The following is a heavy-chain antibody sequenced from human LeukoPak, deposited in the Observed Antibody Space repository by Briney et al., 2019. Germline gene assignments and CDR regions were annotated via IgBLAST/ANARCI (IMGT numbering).Heavy chain of an antibody. CDR1: GFIFTDYW. V-gene: IGHV3-7*01. CDR3: AKDGSWSYHFDY. J-gene: IGHJ4*02. Sequence: GGSLRLSCAASGFIFTDYWMYWVRQAPGRGLAWVANIKEDGSEKNYVDSVKGRFTISRDNAKNSVYLQMNSLRAEDTAVYYCAKDGSWSYHFDYWGQGTLVTVSS. D-gene: IGHD3-10*01. CDR2: IKEDGSEK.